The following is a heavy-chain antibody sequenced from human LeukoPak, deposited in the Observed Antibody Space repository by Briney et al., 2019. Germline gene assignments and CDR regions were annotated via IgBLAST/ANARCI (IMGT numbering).Heavy chain of an antibody. CDR3: VRDIVVVPLVMGWFDP. Sequence: PGGSLRLSCAASGFTFSSYGMHWVRQAPGKGLEWVAFIRYDGSDKYYADSVKGRFTISRDNSKNTLYLQMNSLRAEDTAVYYCVRDIVVVPLVMGWFDPWGQGTLVTVSS. D-gene: IGHD2-2*01. CDR2: IRYDGSDK. CDR1: GFTFSSYG. J-gene: IGHJ5*02. V-gene: IGHV3-30*02.